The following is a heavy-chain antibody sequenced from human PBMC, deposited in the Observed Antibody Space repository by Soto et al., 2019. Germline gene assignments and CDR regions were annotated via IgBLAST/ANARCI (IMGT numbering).Heavy chain of an antibody. CDR1: GGSISSYY. CDR2: IYYSGST. CDR3: ARDHYYDSSGYYSWFDP. Sequence: SETLSLTCTVSGGSISSYYRSWIRQPPGKGLEWIGYIYYSGSTNYNPSLKSRVTISVDTSKNQFSLKLSSVAAADTAVYYCARDHYYDSSGYYSWFDPWGQGTLVTVSS. V-gene: IGHV4-59*01. D-gene: IGHD3-22*01. J-gene: IGHJ5*02.